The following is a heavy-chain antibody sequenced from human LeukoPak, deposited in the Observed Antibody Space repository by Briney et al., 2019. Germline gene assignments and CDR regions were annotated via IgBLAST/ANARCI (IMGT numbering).Heavy chain of an antibody. CDR3: ASLSDYSFDF. V-gene: IGHV3-7*01. CDR2: IKPDGSEK. CDR1: GIIFSNAW. Sequence: VGSLLLSCAASGIIFSNAWMSWVRQAPGKGLEWVAHIKPDGSEKYYVDSVEGRFTISRDNAKNSLYLQVNSLRAEDTAVYYCASLSDYSFDFWGQGTLVTVSS. J-gene: IGHJ4*02. D-gene: IGHD4/OR15-4a*01.